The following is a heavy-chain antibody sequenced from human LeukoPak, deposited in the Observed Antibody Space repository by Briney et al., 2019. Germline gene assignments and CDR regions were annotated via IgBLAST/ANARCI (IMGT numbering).Heavy chain of an antibody. CDR2: VNRDGSDT. CDR1: GFTFNSYW. Sequence: GGSLRLSCAASGFTFNSYWMHWVRQAPGKGLVWVSRVNRDGSDTSYADSVKGRFTISRDNAKNTLHLQMNSLRAEDTAVYWCAKDRQGSGSSGSHYYYIMDVWGQGTTVTVSS. CDR3: AKDRQGSGSSGSHYYYIMDV. J-gene: IGHJ6*02. D-gene: IGHD3-10*01. V-gene: IGHV3-74*01.